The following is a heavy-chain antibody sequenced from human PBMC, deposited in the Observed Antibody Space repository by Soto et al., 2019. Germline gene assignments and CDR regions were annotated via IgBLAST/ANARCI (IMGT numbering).Heavy chain of an antibody. CDR1: GGTFSSYA. CDR2: IIPIFGTA. J-gene: IGHJ5*02. V-gene: IGHV1-69*06. CDR3: ARDPHDGDYA. D-gene: IGHD4-17*01. Sequence: SVKFYCKASGGTFSSYAISWVRQAPGQGLEWMGGIIPIFGTANYAQKFPGRVTITADKSTSTAYMELSSLRSEDTAVYYCARDPHDGDYAWGQGTLVTVSS.